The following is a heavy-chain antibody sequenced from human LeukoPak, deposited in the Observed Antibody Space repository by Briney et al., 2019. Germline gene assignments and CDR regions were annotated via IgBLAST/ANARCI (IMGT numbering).Heavy chain of an antibody. D-gene: IGHD6-13*01. V-gene: IGHV5-51*01. CDR2: IYPGDSDT. CDR3: ARRRFSSSWYFDFDY. J-gene: IGHJ4*02. CDR1: GYSFTSYW. Sequence: GESLKISCKGSGYSFTSYWIGWVRQMPGKGLEWMGIIYPGDSDTRSRPSFQGQVTISADKSISTAYLQWSSLKAPDTAMYYCARRRFSSSWYFDFDYWGQGTLVTVSS.